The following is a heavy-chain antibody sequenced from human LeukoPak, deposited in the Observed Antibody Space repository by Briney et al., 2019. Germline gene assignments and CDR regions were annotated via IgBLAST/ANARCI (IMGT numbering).Heavy chain of an antibody. CDR2: ISSSSSYI. J-gene: IGHJ4*02. V-gene: IGHV3-21*01. D-gene: IGHD1-26*01. Sequence: GGSLRLSCAASGFTFSSYSMNWVRQAPGKGLEWVSSISSSSSYIYYADSVKGRFTISRGNAKNSLYLQMNSLRAEDTAVYYCARVAFSGSSAWYFDYWGQGTLVTVSS. CDR3: ARVAFSGSSAWYFDY. CDR1: GFTFSSYS.